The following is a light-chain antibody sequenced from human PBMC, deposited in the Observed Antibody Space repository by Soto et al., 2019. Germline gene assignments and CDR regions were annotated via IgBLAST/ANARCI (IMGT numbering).Light chain of an antibody. CDR1: SSNIGAGYD. CDR3: QSYDSSLSGSGV. V-gene: IGLV1-40*01. J-gene: IGLJ3*02. Sequence: QAVVTQPPSVSGAPGQRVTLSCTGSSSNIGAGYDVHWYQQLPGTAPKLLIYGNSNRPSGVPYRFSGAKSGTSASLAITGLQAEDEADYYCQSYDSSLSGSGVFGGGTKLTVL. CDR2: GNS.